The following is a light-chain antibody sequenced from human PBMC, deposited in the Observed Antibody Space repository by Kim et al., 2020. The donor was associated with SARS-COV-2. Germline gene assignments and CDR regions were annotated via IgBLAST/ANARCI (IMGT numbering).Light chain of an antibody. V-gene: IGKV3-20*01. Sequence: EIVLTQSPGTLSLSPGERATLSCRAGXSVSSSYLAWYQQKPGQAPRLLIYGASTRATGIPDRFSGSGSGTDFTLTISRLEPEDFAVYYCQXYGSSPITFGQGTRLEIK. J-gene: IGKJ5*01. CDR3: QXYGSSPIT. CDR1: XSVSSSY. CDR2: GAS.